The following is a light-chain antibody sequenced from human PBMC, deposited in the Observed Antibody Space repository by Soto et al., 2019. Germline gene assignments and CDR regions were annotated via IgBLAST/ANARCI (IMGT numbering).Light chain of an antibody. Sequence: DIQMTQSPSNLSASVGDRVTITCRASQSISTWLAWYQQKPGKAPKLLIYDASSLQSGVPSRFSGSGSEIEFTLTISSLQPDDFATYYCQQYNSFSGTFGQGTKLEIK. V-gene: IGKV1-5*01. CDR3: QQYNSFSGT. CDR1: QSISTW. J-gene: IGKJ2*02. CDR2: DAS.